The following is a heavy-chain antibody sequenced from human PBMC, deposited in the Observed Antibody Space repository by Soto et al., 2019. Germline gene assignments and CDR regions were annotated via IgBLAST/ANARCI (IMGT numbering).Heavy chain of an antibody. CDR2: LDGAGGST. D-gene: IGHD3-10*01. Sequence: GSLRLSCLASGFTFSDYAMTWVRHVPGRGLEWVASLDGAGGSTYYADSVRGRFTISRDNSQNTLFLQMKRLTVDDTAIYYCTAPRDEYGSGVSWFTYGMDIWGQGTTVTVSS. CDR1: GFTFSDYA. J-gene: IGHJ6*02. CDR3: TAPRDEYGSGVSWFTYGMDI. V-gene: IGHV3-23*01.